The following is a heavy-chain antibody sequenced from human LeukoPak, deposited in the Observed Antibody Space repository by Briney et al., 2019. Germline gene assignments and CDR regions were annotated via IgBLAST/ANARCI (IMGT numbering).Heavy chain of an antibody. V-gene: IGHV4-34*01. CDR1: GGSFSGYY. CDR3: ASFRLVGYCSGGSCYQRPYYYGMDV. D-gene: IGHD2-15*01. Sequence: SETLSLTCAVYGGSFSGYYWSWIRQPPGKGLEWIGEINYSGSTNYNPSLKSRVTISVDTSKNQFSLKLSSVTAADTAVYYCASFRLVGYCSGGSCYQRPYYYGMDVWGQGTTVTVSS. CDR2: INYSGST. J-gene: IGHJ6*02.